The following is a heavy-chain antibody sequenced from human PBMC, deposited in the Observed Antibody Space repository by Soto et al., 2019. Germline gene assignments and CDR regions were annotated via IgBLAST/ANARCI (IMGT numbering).Heavy chain of an antibody. Sequence: SETLSLTCAVTGGSLSGYYWSWIRQPPGKGLEWIGEVKDGGHANYSPSLRGRVTISSDTSNNQFLLRLYSVTAADTGVYYCARGQEGVVATHWDQGSLVTVSS. D-gene: IGHD5-12*01. CDR2: VKDGGHA. J-gene: IGHJ4*02. CDR1: GGSLSGYY. CDR3: ARGQEGVVATH. V-gene: IGHV4-34*01.